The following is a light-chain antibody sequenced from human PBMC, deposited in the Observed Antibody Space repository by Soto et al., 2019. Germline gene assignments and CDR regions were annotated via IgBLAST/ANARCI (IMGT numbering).Light chain of an antibody. CDR3: SSYTSSNTPV. J-gene: IGLJ2*01. V-gene: IGLV2-14*01. CDR1: SSDVGAYNY. CDR2: DVS. Sequence: QSVLTQPASVSGSPGQSITISCTGTSSDVGAYNYVSWYQQHPGKAPKLMIYDVSNRPSGLSYRFSASKSDNTASLTISGLQAEDEADYYCSSYTSSNTPVFGGGTKLTVL.